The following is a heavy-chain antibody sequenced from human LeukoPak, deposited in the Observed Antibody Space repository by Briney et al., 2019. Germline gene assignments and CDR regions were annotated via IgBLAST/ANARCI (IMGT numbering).Heavy chain of an antibody. D-gene: IGHD2-21*02. CDR3: TRGYIVVVTAIKGAFDI. CDR1: GGTFSSYA. J-gene: IGHJ3*02. Sequence: GASVKVSCKASGGTFSSYAISWVRQAPGQGLEWMGGIIPIFGTANYAQKFQGRVTITTDESTSAAYMELSSLRSEDTAVYYCTRGYIVVVTAIKGAFDIWGQGTMVTVSS. CDR2: IIPIFGTA. V-gene: IGHV1-69*05.